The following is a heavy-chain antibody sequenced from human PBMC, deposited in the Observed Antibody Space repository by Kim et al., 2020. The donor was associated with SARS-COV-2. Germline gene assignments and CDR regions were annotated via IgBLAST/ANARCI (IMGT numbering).Heavy chain of an antibody. CDR1: GFTFSSYE. D-gene: IGHD1-1*01. CDR2: ISSSGSTI. CDR3: ARDGSQPRNWNDQWFDP. Sequence: GGSLRLSCAASGFTFSSYEMNWVRQAPGKGLEWVSYISSSGSTIYYADSVKGRFTISRDNAKNSLYLQMNSLRAEDTAVYYCARDGSQPRNWNDQWFDPWGQGTLVTVSS. J-gene: IGHJ5*02. V-gene: IGHV3-48*03.